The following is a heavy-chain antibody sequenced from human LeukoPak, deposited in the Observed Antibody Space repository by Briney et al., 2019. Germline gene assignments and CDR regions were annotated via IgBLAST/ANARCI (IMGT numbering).Heavy chain of an antibody. V-gene: IGHV3-30-3*01. D-gene: IGHD6-13*01. CDR3: ARDQGIAAAGTGYYYYGMDV. CDR1: GFTFSSYA. J-gene: IGHJ6*02. Sequence: PGGSLRLSCAASGFTFSSYAMHWVPQAPGKGLEWVAVISYDGSNKYYADSVKGRFTISRDNSKNTLYLQMNSLRAEDTAVYYCARDQGIAAAGTGYYYYGMDVWGQGTTVTVSS. CDR2: ISYDGSNK.